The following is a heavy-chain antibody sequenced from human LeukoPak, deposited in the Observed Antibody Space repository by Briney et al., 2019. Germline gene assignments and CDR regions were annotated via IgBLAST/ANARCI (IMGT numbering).Heavy chain of an antibody. V-gene: IGHV3-48*03. D-gene: IGHD3-3*01. CDR2: ISSSGSTI. CDR1: GFTFSSYE. CDR3: ARDSNDFWSGYYTAGLDY. Sequence: PGGSLRLSCAASGFTFSSYEMNWVRQAPGKGLEWVSYISSSGSTIYYADSVKGRFTISRDNAKNSLYLQMNSLRAEDTAVYYCARDSNDFWSGYYTAGLDYWGQGTLVTVSS. J-gene: IGHJ4*02.